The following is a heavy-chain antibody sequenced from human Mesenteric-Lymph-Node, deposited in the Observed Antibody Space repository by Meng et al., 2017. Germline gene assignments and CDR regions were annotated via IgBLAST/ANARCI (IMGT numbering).Heavy chain of an antibody. D-gene: IGHD3-22*01. CDR1: DYTFTGYG. J-gene: IGHJ4*01. CDR2: LGAHDGDT. V-gene: IGHV1-18*01. Sequence: QVQPVQSGPEVKKPGASVKVSCKASDYTFTGYGVSWVRQAPGQGLEWMAWLGAHDGDTSHAPKFQGRVTVSADRPTATAYMELRSLRADDTAVYYCARVTMIGYFDYWGQGTLVTVSS. CDR3: ARVTMIGYFDY.